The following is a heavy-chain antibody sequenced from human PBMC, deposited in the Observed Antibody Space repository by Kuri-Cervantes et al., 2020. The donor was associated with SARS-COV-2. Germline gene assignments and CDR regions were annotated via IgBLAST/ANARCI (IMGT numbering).Heavy chain of an antibody. CDR2: INPSGGST. J-gene: IGHJ5*02. CDR3: ARESGSSYDYVWGSYRYRNGWFDP. D-gene: IGHD3-16*02. Sequence: ASVKVSCKVSGYTLTELSMHWVRQAPGKGLEWMGIINPSGGSTSYAQKFQGRVTMTRDTSTSTVYMELSSLRSEDTAVYYCARESGSSYDYVWGSYRYRNGWFDPWGQGTLVTVSS. CDR1: GYTLTELS. V-gene: IGHV1-46*01.